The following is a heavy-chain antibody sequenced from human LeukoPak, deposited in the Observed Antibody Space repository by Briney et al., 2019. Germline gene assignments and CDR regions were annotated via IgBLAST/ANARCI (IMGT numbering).Heavy chain of an antibody. CDR3: AKDSRKNPYYYGMDV. V-gene: IGHV3-30*02. CDR1: GFTFSSYG. D-gene: IGHD1-14*01. Sequence: PGGSLRLSCAASGFTFSSYGMHWVRQAPGKGLEWVAFIRYDGSNKYYADSVKGRFTISRDNSKNTLYLQMNSLRAEDTAVCYCAKDSRKNPYYYGMDVWGQGTTVTVSS. J-gene: IGHJ6*02. CDR2: IRYDGSNK.